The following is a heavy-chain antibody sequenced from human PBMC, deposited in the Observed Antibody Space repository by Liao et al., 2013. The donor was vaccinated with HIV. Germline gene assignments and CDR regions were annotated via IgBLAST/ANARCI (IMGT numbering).Heavy chain of an antibody. CDR2: IDNSGKA. J-gene: IGHJ6*03. V-gene: IGHV4-59*02. D-gene: IGHD3-3*01. Sequence: QVQLEESGPGLVRPSETLSLTCSVSGGSVSGYHWSWIRQPPGKGLEWIGYIDNSGKAKYNPSLRSPVSISGDTSKNQFSLKLSSVTAADTAVYYCARDHEYDSAYYYYYMGVWGKGTTVTVSS. CDR1: GGSVSGYH. CDR3: ARDHEYDSAYYYYYMGV.